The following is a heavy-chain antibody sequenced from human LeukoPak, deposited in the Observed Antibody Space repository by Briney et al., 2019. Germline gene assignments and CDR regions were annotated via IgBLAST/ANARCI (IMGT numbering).Heavy chain of an antibody. V-gene: IGHV1-18*01. CDR1: GYTFTSYG. CDR3: ARRRSLLWFGEFNYYMDV. J-gene: IGHJ6*03. CDR2: ISAYNGNT. D-gene: IGHD3-10*01. Sequence: ASVKVSCKASGYTFTSYGISWVRQAPGQGLEWMGWISAYNGNTNYAQKLQGRVTMTTDTSTSTAYMELRSLRSDDTAVYYCARRRSLLWFGEFNYYMDVWGKGTTVTISS.